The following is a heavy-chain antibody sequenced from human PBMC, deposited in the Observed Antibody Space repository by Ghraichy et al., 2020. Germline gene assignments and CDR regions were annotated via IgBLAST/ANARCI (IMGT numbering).Heavy chain of an antibody. CDR3: ARGPYSYDILGANWFDP. CDR1: GYTFTVHY. CDR2: INPNSGGT. Sequence: ASVKVSCKASGYTFTVHYMHWVRQAPGQGLEWMGWINPNSGGTKYVQKFQGRVAMTRDTSISTAYMELSRLTSDDTAVYYCARGPYSYDILGANWFDPWGQGTLVTVSS. V-gene: IGHV1-2*02. D-gene: IGHD3-9*01. J-gene: IGHJ5*02.